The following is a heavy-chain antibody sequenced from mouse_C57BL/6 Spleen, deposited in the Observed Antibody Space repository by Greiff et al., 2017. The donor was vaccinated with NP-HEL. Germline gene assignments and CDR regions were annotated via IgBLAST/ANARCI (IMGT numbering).Heavy chain of an antibody. CDR2: INPSTGGT. CDR1: GYSFTGYY. V-gene: IGHV1-42*01. Sequence: VQLQQSGPELVKPGASVKISCKASGYSFTGYYMNWVKQSPEKSLEWIGEINPSTGGTTYNQKFKAKATLTVDKSSSTAYMQLKSLTSEDSAVYYCASGYYFDYWGQGTTLTVSS. J-gene: IGHJ2*01. D-gene: IGHD2-2*01. CDR3: ASGYYFDY.